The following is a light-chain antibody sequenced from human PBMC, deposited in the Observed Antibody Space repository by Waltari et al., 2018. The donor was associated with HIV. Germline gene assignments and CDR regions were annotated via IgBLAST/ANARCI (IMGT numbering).Light chain of an antibody. CDR3: QQSFTIPT. Sequence: QLTQSPSSLTASVGDRVTITCRASNNIGNNLVWYQQKSGKAPDLLISAASTLQNGVPSRFAGSGSGTDFTLTISNLQPEDFAHYFCQQSFTIPTFGGGTTV. CDR1: NNIGNN. CDR2: AAS. J-gene: IGKJ4*01. V-gene: IGKV1-39*01.